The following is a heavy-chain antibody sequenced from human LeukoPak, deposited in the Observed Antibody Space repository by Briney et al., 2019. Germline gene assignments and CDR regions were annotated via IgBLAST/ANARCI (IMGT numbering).Heavy chain of an antibody. V-gene: IGHV1-2*02. D-gene: IGHD4-17*01. Sequence: GASVKVSCKASGYTFTGYYMHWVRQAPGQGLEWMGWINPNSGGTNYAQKFQGRVTMTRDTSISTAYMELSRLRSDDTAVYYCARDNEDDYGDCGAIYYWGQGTLVTVSS. J-gene: IGHJ4*02. CDR1: GYTFTGYY. CDR2: INPNSGGT. CDR3: ARDNEDDYGDCGAIYY.